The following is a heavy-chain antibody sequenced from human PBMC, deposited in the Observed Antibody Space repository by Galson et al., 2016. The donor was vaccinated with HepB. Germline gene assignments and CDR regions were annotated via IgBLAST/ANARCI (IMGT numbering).Heavy chain of an antibody. CDR2: LSYDETKT. V-gene: IGHV3-30-3*01. CDR1: GFSFRNYA. CDR3: ARDSAWGYSDY. J-gene: IGHJ4*02. Sequence: SLRLSCAASGFSFRNYAMHWVRQAPGKGLDWVAVLSYDETKTYYADSVKGRFTVSRDNSKYTLYLQMNSLRPEDTAVYYCARDSAWGYSDYWGQGTLATVSS. D-gene: IGHD3-16*01.